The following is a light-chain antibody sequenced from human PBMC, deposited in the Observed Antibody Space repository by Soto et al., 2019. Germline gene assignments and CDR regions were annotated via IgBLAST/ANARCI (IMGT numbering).Light chain of an antibody. CDR2: GNR. CDR1: SSNLGAGYD. V-gene: IGLV1-40*01. J-gene: IGLJ1*01. CDR3: AAWDDSLSGRL. Sequence: QSVLTQPPSVSGAPGQRVTLSCTGNSSNLGAGYDVHWYQQLPGAAPKLVIFGNRNRPSGVPERFSGSKSGTSASLAISGLRSEDEADYYCAAWDDSLSGRLFGTGTKLTVL.